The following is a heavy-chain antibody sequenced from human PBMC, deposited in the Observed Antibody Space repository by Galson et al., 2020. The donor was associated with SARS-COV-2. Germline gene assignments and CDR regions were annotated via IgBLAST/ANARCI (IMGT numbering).Heavy chain of an antibody. CDR3: ARDGDTIFTIENYYYYGMDV. D-gene: IGHD3-3*01. J-gene: IGHJ6*02. CDR1: GFTFSDYS. V-gene: IGHV3-21*01. Sequence: GSLRLSCAASGFTFSDYSMKWVRQAPGKGLEWVSSISSSSIHIYYADSVKGRFTISRDNAKMSMYLEMNSLRAEDTAQYYCARDGDTIFTIENYYYYGMDVWGQGTTVTVSS. CDR2: ISSSSIHI.